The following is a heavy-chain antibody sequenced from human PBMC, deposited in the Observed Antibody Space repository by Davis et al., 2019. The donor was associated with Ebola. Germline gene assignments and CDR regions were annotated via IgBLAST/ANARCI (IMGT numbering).Heavy chain of an antibody. D-gene: IGHD2-21*01. J-gene: IGHJ4*02. Sequence: GESLKISCAASGFTFSSYGMHWVRQAPGKGLEWVAVISYDGYNTYYTDSVKGRFTISRDNSKKTLYLQMNSLRAEDTAVYYCAKDTDSSLVNWGQGTLVTVSS. CDR3: AKDTDSSLVN. CDR1: GFTFSSYG. V-gene: IGHV3-30*18. CDR2: ISYDGYNT.